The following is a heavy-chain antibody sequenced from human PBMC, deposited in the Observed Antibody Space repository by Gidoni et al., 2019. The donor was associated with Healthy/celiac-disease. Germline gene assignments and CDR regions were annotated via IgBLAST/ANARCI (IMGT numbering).Heavy chain of an antibody. Sequence: EVQLLESGGGLVQPGGSLRLSCAPSGFPFSSSAMSWVRQAPGKGLEWVSAISGSGGSTYYADSVKGRFTISRDNSKNTLYLQMNSLRAEDTAVYYCAKLATSAAAAGRWGQGTLVTVSS. CDR3: AKLATSAAAAGR. CDR1: GFPFSSSA. D-gene: IGHD6-13*01. J-gene: IGHJ4*02. CDR2: ISGSGGST. V-gene: IGHV3-23*01.